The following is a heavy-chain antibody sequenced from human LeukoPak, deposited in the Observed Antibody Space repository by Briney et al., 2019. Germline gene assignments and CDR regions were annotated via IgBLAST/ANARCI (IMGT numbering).Heavy chain of an antibody. CDR3: TTDPVLTAAHYFDY. CDR2: IKSKTDGGTT. J-gene: IGHJ4*02. CDR1: GFTFSNAW. Sequence: GGSLRLSCAASGFTFSNAWMSWVRQAPGKGLEWGGRIKSKTDGGTTDYAAPVKGRFTISRDDSKNTLYLQMNSLKTEDTAVYYCTTDPVLTAAHYFDYWGQGTLVTVSS. D-gene: IGHD2-15*01. V-gene: IGHV3-15*01.